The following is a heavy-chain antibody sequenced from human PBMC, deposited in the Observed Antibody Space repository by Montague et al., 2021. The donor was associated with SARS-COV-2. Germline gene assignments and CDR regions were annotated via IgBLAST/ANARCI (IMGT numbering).Heavy chain of an antibody. CDR3: ARGGSSSFPFDY. Sequence: SETLSLTCAVSGGSISSSNWRSWVRQPPGKGLEWIGEIYHSGSTNYNPSLKSRVTISVDKSKNQFSLKLSSVTAADTAVCYCARGGSSSFPFDYWGQGTLVTVSS. V-gene: IGHV4-4*02. CDR2: IYHSGST. CDR1: GGSISSSNW. D-gene: IGHD6-13*01. J-gene: IGHJ4*02.